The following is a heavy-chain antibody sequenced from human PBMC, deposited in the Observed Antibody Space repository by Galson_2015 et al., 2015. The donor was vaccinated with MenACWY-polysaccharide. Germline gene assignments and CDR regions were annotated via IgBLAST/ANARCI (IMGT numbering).Heavy chain of an antibody. CDR1: GGSIRTATYF. V-gene: IGHV4-39*02. CDR3: ARRRKRVAGEFDY. Sequence: SETLSLTCTVSGGSIRTATYFWGWLRQPPGKGLEWIGTTSYTGSTYYNPSLKGRVAFSTDTSNNHFSLTVTSVTAADTAVYYCARRRKRVAGEFDYWGQGTLVTVSS. CDR2: TSYTGST. J-gene: IGHJ4*02. D-gene: IGHD6-19*01.